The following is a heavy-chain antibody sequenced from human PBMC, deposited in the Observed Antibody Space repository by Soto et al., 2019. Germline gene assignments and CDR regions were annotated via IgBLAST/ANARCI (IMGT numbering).Heavy chain of an antibody. Sequence: CKASGYTFSSYAMHWLRQAPGQRLEWMGWINAGYGNTKSSQKFQDRVTISRDTSASTAYMELTSLRSEDTAVYYCARDTGDGTFDFWGQGTLVTVSS. CDR2: INAGYGNT. CDR3: ARDTGDGTFDF. V-gene: IGHV1-3*01. CDR1: GYTFSSYA. J-gene: IGHJ4*02. D-gene: IGHD7-27*01.